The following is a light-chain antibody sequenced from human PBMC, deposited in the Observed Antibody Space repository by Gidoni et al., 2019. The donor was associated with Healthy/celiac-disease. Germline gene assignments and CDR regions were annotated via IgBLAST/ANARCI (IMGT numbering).Light chain of an antibody. V-gene: IGKV1-33*01. Sequence: DIQMTQSPSSLYASVGDRVTINCQASQDISNYLNWYQQKPGKAPKLLIYDASNLETGVPSRFSGSGSGTDFTFTISSLQPEDIATYYCQQYDNLPSLTFGGGTKVEIK. CDR2: DAS. CDR1: QDISNY. J-gene: IGKJ4*01. CDR3: QQYDNLPSLT.